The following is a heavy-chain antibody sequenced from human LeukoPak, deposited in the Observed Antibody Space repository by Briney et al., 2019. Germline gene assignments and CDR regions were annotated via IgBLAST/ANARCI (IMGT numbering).Heavy chain of an antibody. CDR2: IYSGGST. D-gene: IGHD6-25*01. CDR1: GFTFSSYS. V-gene: IGHV3-23*03. J-gene: IGHJ6*03. Sequence: GGSLRLSCAASGFTFSSYSMSWVRQAPGKGLEWVSVIYSGGSTYYADSVKGRFTISRDNSKNTLYLQMNSLRAEDTAVYYCAKDSPPAYYMDVWGKGTTVTVSS. CDR3: AKDSPPAYYMDV.